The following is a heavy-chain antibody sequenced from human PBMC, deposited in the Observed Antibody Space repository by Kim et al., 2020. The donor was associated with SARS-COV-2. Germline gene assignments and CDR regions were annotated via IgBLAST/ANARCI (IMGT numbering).Heavy chain of an antibody. D-gene: IGHD6-6*01. CDR1: GGSFSGYY. J-gene: IGHJ6*03. CDR2: INHSGST. Sequence: SETLSLTCAVYGGSFSGYYWSWIRQPPGKGLEWIGEINHSGSTNYNPSLKSRVTISVDTSKNQFSLKLSSVTAADTAVYYCARGLKYSSSSRYYYYMDV. V-gene: IGHV4-34*01. CDR3: ARGLKYSSSSRYYYYMDV.